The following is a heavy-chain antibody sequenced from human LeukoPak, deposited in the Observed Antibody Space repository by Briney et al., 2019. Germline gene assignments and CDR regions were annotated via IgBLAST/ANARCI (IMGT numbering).Heavy chain of an antibody. CDR3: ARDGSAYCSSTSCYGWFDP. V-gene: IGHV1-24*01. CDR2: FDPEDGET. J-gene: IGHJ5*02. Sequence: ASVKVSCKVSGYTLTELSMHWVRQAPGKGLERMGGFDPEDGETIYAQKFQGRVTMTEDTSTDTAYMELSSLRSDDTAVYYCARDGSAYCSSTSCYGWFDPWGQGTLVTVSS. D-gene: IGHD2-2*01. CDR1: GYTLTELS.